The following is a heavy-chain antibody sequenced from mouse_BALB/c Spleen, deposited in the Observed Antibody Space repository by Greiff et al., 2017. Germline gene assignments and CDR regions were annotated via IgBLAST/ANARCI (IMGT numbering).Heavy chain of an antibody. J-gene: IGHJ3*01. CDR1: GYTFTSYD. V-gene: IGHV1S56*01. CDR2: IFPGDGST. Sequence: QVQLQQSGAELVKPGASVKLSCKASGYTFTSYDINWVRQRPEQGLEWIGWIFPGDGSTKYNEKFKGKATLTTDKSSSTAYMQLSRLTSEDSAVYYCASEFITTVVATPFAYWGQGTLVTVSA. CDR3: ASEFITTVVATPFAY. D-gene: IGHD1-1*01.